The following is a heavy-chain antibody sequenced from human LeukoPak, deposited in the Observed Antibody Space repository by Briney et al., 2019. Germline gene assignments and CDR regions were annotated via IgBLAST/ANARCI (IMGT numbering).Heavy chain of an antibody. CDR2: ISRSGGTL. CDR3: ARQQLLAIDS. J-gene: IGHJ4*02. D-gene: IGHD6-19*01. V-gene: IGHV3-23*01. CDR1: AFTFSSYA. Sequence: GGSLRLSCAASAFTFSSYAMSWVRQPPGKGLEWVSTISRSGGTLDYSDSVTGRFTISRDNSKNTLYLQLNSLRAEDTAVYYCARQQLLAIDSWGQGTLVTVSS.